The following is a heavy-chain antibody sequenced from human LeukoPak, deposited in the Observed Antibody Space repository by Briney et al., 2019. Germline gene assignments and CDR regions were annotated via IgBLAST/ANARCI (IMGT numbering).Heavy chain of an antibody. Sequence: GASVKVSCKASGYTFTSYDINWVRQATGQGLEWMGWMNPNSGNTGYAQKFQGRVTMTRNTSISTAYMELSSLRSEDTAVYYCARVRTSPSYGSVSYFEGDWFDPWGQGTLVTVSS. CDR2: MNPNSGNT. V-gene: IGHV1-8*01. D-gene: IGHD3-10*01. CDR1: GYTFTSYD. CDR3: ARVRTSPSYGSVSYFEGDWFDP. J-gene: IGHJ5*02.